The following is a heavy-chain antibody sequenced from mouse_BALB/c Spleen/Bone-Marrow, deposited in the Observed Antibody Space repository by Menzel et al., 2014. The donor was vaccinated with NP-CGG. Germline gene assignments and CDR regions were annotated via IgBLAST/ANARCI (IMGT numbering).Heavy chain of an antibody. CDR3: TTFRGGNFAVRFPY. CDR2: ISYSGST. V-gene: IGHV3-8*02. D-gene: IGHD2-1*01. CDR1: GDSITSGY. J-gene: IGHJ3*01. Sequence: EVQVVESGPSLVKPSQTLSLTCSVTGDSITSGYWNWIRKFPGNKLEYMGYISYSGSTYYNPSLKSRISITRDTSKNQYYLQLNSVTTEDTATYYCTTFRGGNFAVRFPYWAKGLWSLSLQ.